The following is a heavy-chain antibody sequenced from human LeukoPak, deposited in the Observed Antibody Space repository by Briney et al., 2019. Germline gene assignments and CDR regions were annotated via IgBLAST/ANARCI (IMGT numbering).Heavy chain of an antibody. D-gene: IGHD6-19*01. CDR3: ARGRTSIAVADTGIYYYYGMDV. CDR1: GGSVSSGSYH. CDR2: IYYSGST. V-gene: IGHV4-61*01. Sequence: PSETLSLTCTVSGGSVSSGSYHWSWTRQPPGKGLEWIGYIYYSGSTNYNPSLKSRVTISVDTSKNQFSLKLSSVTAADTAVYYCARGRTSIAVADTGIYYYYGMDVWGQGTTVTVSS. J-gene: IGHJ6*02.